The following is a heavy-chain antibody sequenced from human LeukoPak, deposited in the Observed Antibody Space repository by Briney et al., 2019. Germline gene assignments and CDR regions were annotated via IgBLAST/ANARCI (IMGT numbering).Heavy chain of an antibody. CDR3: AELGITMIGGV. V-gene: IGHV3-53*01. D-gene: IGHD3-10*02. CDR2: IYTGGGR. J-gene: IGHJ6*04. Sequence: GGSLRLSCAASGFTVSSYYMNWVRQAPGKELEWVSVIYTGGGRYYADSVRGRFTISRDNSKNTLYLQMNSLRAEDTAVYYCAELGITMIGGVWGKGTTVTISS. CDR1: GFTVSSYY.